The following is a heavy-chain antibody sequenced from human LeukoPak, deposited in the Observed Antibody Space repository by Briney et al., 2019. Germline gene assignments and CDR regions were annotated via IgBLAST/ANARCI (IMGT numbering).Heavy chain of an antibody. CDR2: IYYSGST. Sequence: SETLSLTCTVSGGSITNYYWSWIRQPPGKGLEWIGYIYYSGSTNYNPSLKSRVAISIDTSKKQFSLKMSSVTAADTAVYYCAREGYSGSDSTWGQGILVAVSS. CDR3: AREGYSGSDST. CDR1: GGSITNYY. J-gene: IGHJ5*02. D-gene: IGHD1-26*01. V-gene: IGHV4-59*01.